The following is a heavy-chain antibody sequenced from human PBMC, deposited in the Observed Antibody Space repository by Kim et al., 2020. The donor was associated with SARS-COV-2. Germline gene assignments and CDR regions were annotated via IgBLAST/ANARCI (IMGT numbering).Heavy chain of an antibody. V-gene: IGHV3-7*01. CDR2: IKQDGSEK. D-gene: IGHD6-25*01. Sequence: GGSLRLSCAASGLAFSSYWMHWVRQAPGKGLEWVGNIKQDGSEKYYVDSVKGRFTISRDNAKNSLYLQMNNLRADDTAVYYCAARTATSGAAKDYWGRGTLVTVSS. CDR3: AARTATSGAAKDY. J-gene: IGHJ4*02. CDR1: GLAFSSYW.